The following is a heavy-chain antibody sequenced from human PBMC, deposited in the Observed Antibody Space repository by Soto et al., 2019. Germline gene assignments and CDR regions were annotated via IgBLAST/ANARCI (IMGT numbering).Heavy chain of an antibody. CDR3: GRAGSGWPDYYYYYMDV. CDR2: IYYSGST. Sequence: SETLSLTCTLSGRSISSYYWSWLRQPPGKGLEWIGYIYYSGSTNYNPSLKSRVTMAVDTSTNQFSLKLSSVTAAAKAAYYCGRAGSGWPDYYYYYMDVWGKGTTVTVSS. V-gene: IGHV4-59*01. D-gene: IGHD6-19*01. J-gene: IGHJ6*03. CDR1: GRSISSYY.